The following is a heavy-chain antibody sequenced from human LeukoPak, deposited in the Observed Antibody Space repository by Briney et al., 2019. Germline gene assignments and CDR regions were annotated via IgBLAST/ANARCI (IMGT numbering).Heavy chain of an antibody. CDR3: ARVGSGSSYRPFDY. D-gene: IGHD3-10*01. CDR1: GFTFSSYW. CDR2: IKEDESEK. J-gene: IGHJ4*02. V-gene: IGHV3-7*01. Sequence: GGPLRLSCAVSGFTFSSYWMSWVRQAPGNGPEWVANIKEDESEKSYVDSVKGRFTISRDSAKNSLYLQMNSLRAEDTAAYYCARVGSGSSYRPFDYWGQGTLVTVSS.